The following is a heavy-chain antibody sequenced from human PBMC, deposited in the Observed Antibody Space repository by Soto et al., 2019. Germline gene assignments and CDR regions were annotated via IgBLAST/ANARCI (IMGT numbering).Heavy chain of an antibody. CDR1: GFTFSMYW. J-gene: IGHJ4*02. CDR3: AREVGRGSGSYYLDY. D-gene: IGHD3-16*01. Sequence: EVQLVESGEGLVQPGGSLRLSCAASGFTFSMYWMHWVRQAPGKGLLWVSRINGDGTDTTYADSVKGRFTISRDNAKNTVYLQMNGLRAENTAVYYCAREVGRGSGSYYLDYWGQETLVTVSS. CDR2: INGDGTDT. V-gene: IGHV3-74*03.